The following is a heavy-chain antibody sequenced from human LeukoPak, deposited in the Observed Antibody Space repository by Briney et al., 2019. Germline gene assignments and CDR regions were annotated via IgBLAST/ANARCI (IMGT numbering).Heavy chain of an antibody. D-gene: IGHD6-19*01. J-gene: IGHJ6*02. CDR2: ISYDGSNK. Sequence: GRSLRLSCAACGFTFSRYAMYWARQAPGKGLEWVAVISYDGSNKYYADSVKGRFTISRDNSKNTLYLQMNSLRAEDTAMYYCSRSPIVAVDGRYDMDVWGQGTTVTVSS. CDR3: SRSPIVAVDGRYDMDV. V-gene: IGHV3-30-3*01. CDR1: GFTFSRYA.